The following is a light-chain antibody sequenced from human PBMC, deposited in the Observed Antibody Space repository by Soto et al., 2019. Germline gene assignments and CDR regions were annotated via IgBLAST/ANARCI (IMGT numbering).Light chain of an antibody. CDR2: EVS. CDR3: SSYTSSSTVA. CDR1: SSDVGGYKY. V-gene: IGLV2-14*01. J-gene: IGLJ2*01. Sequence: QSALTQPASVSGSPGQSITISCTGTSSDVGGYKYVSWYQHHPGKAPKLMIYEVSNRPSGVSNRFSGSKSGNTASLTISGLQAEDEAYYYCSSYTSSSTVAFGGGTKLTVL.